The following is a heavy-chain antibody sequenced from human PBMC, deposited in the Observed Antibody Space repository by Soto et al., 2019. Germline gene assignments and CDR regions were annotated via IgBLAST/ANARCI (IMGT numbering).Heavy chain of an antibody. J-gene: IGHJ6*04. V-gene: IGHV3-53*01. CDR2: IYSGGST. Sequence: GGALGLSCAASGFTVSSNYMSWVRQAPGKGLEWVSVIYSGGSTYYADSVKGRFTISRDNSKNTLYLQMNSLRAEDTAVYYCARDQYEETGGMHVSGKGTTLPASP. CDR1: GFTVSSNY. CDR3: ARDQYEETGGMHV. D-gene: IGHD2-2*01.